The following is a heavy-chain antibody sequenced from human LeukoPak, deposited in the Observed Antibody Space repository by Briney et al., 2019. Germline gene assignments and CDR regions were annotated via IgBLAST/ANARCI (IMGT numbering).Heavy chain of an antibody. J-gene: IGHJ5*02. CDR1: GFTFSSYA. D-gene: IGHD7-27*01. CDR3: AKESANWGYNWFDP. CDR2: ISAGGGST. V-gene: IGHV3-23*01. Sequence: PGGSLRLSCAASGFTFSSYAMCWVRQAPGKGLEWVSAISAGGGSTYYGDSVKGRFTISRDNSKNTLYLQMNSLRAEDTAIYYCAKESANWGYNWFDPWGQGTLVTVSS.